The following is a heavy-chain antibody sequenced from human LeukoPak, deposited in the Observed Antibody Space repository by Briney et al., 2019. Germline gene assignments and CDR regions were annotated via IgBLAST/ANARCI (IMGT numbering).Heavy chain of an antibody. J-gene: IGHJ6*03. Sequence: SETLSLTCTVSGGSISSGSYYWSWIRQPAGKGLEWIGRIYTSGSTNYNPSLKSRVTISVDTSKNQVSLKLRSVTAADTAVYYCARTTEGYAGGPGYSYYYYMDVWGKGTTVTISS. CDR2: IYTSGST. V-gene: IGHV4-61*02. D-gene: IGHD5-12*01. CDR1: GGSISSGSYY. CDR3: ARTTEGYAGGPGYSYYYYMDV.